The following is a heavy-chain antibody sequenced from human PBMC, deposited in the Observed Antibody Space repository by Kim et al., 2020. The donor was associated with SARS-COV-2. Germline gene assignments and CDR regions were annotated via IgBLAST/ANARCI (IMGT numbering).Heavy chain of an antibody. Sequence: PSLHSRVTLSVATSQNQFSLKRSSVTAADTAVYYCARNSGSYWGDHGFDPWGQGTLVTVSS. V-gene: IGHV4-4*07. D-gene: IGHD3-10*01. J-gene: IGHJ5*02. CDR3: ARNSGSYWGDHGFDP.